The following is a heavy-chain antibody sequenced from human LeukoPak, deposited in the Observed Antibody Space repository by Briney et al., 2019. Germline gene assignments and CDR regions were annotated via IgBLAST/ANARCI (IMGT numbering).Heavy chain of an antibody. CDR2: ISGNSANI. Sequence: PGGSLRLSCAASGFTFDTSGMSWVRQAPGKGLEWVSAISGNSANIYYADSVKGRFTISRDNSKSTPYLQMNSLRAEDTAVYYCAKDGIGCGGDCYSDYWGQGTLVTVSS. D-gene: IGHD2-21*02. CDR1: GFTFDTSG. J-gene: IGHJ4*02. V-gene: IGHV3-23*01. CDR3: AKDGIGCGGDCYSDY.